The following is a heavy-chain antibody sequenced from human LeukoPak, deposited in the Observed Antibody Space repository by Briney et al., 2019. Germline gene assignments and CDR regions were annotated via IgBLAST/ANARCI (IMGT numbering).Heavy chain of an antibody. CDR2: MFHSGST. CDR1: GGSISSSSYY. J-gene: IGHJ4*02. V-gene: IGHV4-39*01. D-gene: IGHD1-26*01. CDR3: ARHGSYDAVQFFDY. Sequence: SETLSLTCTVSGGSISSSSYYWAWLRHPPGKGLEWIGSMFHSGSTYYNPSLKSRVTISVDTSKIQFSLKLTTVTAADADAYYCARHGSYDAVQFFDYWGQGTLVTVSS.